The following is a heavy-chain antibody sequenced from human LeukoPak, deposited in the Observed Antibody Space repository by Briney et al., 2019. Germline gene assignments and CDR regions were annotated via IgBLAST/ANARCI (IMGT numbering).Heavy chain of an antibody. Sequence: KASGTLSLTCAVSGGSISSSNWWSWVRRPPGKGLEWIGEIYHSGSTNYNPSLKSRVTISVDKSKNQFSLKLSSVTAADTAVYYCARVTSSSWYNWFDPWGQGTLVTVSS. J-gene: IGHJ5*02. V-gene: IGHV4-4*02. D-gene: IGHD6-13*01. CDR2: IYHSGST. CDR1: GGSISSSNW. CDR3: ARVTSSSWYNWFDP.